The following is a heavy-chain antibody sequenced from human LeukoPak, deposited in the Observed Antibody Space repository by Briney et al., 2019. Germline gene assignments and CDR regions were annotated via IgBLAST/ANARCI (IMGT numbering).Heavy chain of an antibody. CDR2: IYYSGST. D-gene: IGHD1-26*01. CDR1: GGSISSYY. CDR3: ARSIVGAQLYFDY. J-gene: IGHJ4*02. Sequence: SETLSLTCTVSGGSISSYYWSWIRQPPGKGLKWIGYIYYSGSTNYNPSLKSRVTISVDTSKNQFSLKLSSVTAADTAVYYCARSIVGAQLYFDYWGQGTLVTVSS. V-gene: IGHV4-59*01.